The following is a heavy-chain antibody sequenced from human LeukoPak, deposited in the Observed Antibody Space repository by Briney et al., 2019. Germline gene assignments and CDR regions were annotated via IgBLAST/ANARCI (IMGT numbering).Heavy chain of an antibody. Sequence: GGSLRLSCAASGFTFDDYAMHWVRQAPGKGLEWVSLISWDGGSTYYADSVKGRFTISRDNSNNSLYLQMNSLRAEDTALYSCAKDIRGSTSWYGLDYWGQGTLVTVSS. J-gene: IGHJ4*02. CDR1: GFTFDDYA. D-gene: IGHD6-13*01. V-gene: IGHV3-43D*03. CDR3: AKDIRGSTSWYGLDY. CDR2: ISWDGGST.